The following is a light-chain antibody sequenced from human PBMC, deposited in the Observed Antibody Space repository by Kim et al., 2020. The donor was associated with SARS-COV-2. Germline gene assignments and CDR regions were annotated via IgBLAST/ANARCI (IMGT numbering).Light chain of an antibody. Sequence: PGGRATLYCRASQSVSSSYLAWYQQKPGQAPRLLIYGASSRATGIPDRFSGSGSGTDFTLTISRLEPEDFAVYYCQQYGSSPPFTFGPGTKVDIK. CDR3: QQYGSSPPFT. CDR2: GAS. V-gene: IGKV3-20*01. CDR1: QSVSSSY. J-gene: IGKJ3*01.